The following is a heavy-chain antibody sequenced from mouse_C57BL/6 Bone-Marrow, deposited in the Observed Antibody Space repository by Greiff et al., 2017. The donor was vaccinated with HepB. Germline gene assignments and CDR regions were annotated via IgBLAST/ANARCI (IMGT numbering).Heavy chain of an antibody. Sequence: EVQRVESGGDLVKPGGSLKLSCAASGFTFSSYGMSWVRQTPDKRLEWVATISSGGSYTYYPDSVKGRFTISRDNAKNTLYLQMSSLKSEDTAMYYCARLTVPGFAYWGQGTLVTVSA. CDR3: ARLTVPGFAY. J-gene: IGHJ3*01. CDR1: GFTFSSYG. V-gene: IGHV5-6*01. CDR2: ISSGGSYT. D-gene: IGHD1-1*01.